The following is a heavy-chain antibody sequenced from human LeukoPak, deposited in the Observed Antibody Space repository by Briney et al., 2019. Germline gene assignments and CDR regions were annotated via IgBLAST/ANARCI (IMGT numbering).Heavy chain of an antibody. D-gene: IGHD2-2*01. V-gene: IGHV4-30-2*01. CDR2: IYHSGST. Sequence: PSETLSLTCAVSGGSISSGGYSWSWIRQPPGKGLEWIGYIYHSGSTYYNPSLKSRVTISVDTSKNQFSLKLSSVTAADTAVYYCARGRYCSSTSCYLRGASRFDPWGQGTLVTVSS. CDR1: GGSISSGGYS. J-gene: IGHJ5*02. CDR3: ARGRYCSSTSCYLRGASRFDP.